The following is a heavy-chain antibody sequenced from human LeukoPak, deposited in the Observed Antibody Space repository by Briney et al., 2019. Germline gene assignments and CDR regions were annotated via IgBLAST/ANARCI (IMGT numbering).Heavy chain of an antibody. J-gene: IGHJ5*02. Sequence: GGSLRLSCAASGFTFKSYAMTWVRQAPGKGLEWVSAIGGGGDKVFYADSVKGRFTISRDNSKQTLFLQMDSLGAADTAVYYCARVSSGEHTFWSDFSQDKWFDPWGLGTLVTVAS. CDR1: GFTFKSYA. CDR3: ARVSSGEHTFWSDFSQDKWFDP. D-gene: IGHD3-3*01. V-gene: IGHV3-23*01. CDR2: IGGGGDKV.